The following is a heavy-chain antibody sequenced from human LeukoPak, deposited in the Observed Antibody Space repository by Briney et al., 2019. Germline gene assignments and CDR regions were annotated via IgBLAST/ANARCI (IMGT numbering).Heavy chain of an antibody. CDR2: ISGGGENT. J-gene: IGHJ4*02. CDR1: VFTFNNYA. D-gene: IGHD4-17*01. Sequence: GGSLRLSCAASVFTFNNYAMNWVRQAPGRGREGVSSISGGGENTYYADSAKGRFNISRDNSQNTLYLQMNSLRAEDTAVYYCARDYADYVGYFFFDYWGQGTLVTVSS. V-gene: IGHV3-23*01. CDR3: ARDYADYVGYFFFDY.